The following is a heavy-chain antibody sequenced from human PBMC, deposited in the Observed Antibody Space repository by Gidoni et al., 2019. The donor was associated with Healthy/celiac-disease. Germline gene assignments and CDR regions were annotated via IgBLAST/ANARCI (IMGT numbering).Heavy chain of an antibody. D-gene: IGHD5-12*01. J-gene: IGHJ6*02. CDR2: IYHSGST. CDR3: ARFDVDIVATGGMPYGMDV. CDR1: GGSLSSRNW. V-gene: IGHV4-4*02. Sequence: QVQLQESGPGLVKPSGTLSLTCAVSGGSLSSRNWWSWVRQPPGKGLEWIGEIYHSGSTNYNPSLKSRVTISVDKSKYQFSLKLSSVTAADTAVYYCARFDVDIVATGGMPYGMDVWGQGTTVTVSS.